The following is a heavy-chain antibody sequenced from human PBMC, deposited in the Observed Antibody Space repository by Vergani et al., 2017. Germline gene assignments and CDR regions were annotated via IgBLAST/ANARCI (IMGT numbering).Heavy chain of an antibody. Sequence: QVQLVESGGGVVQPGGSLRLSCAASGCTFTNYGMHWVRQAPGRGLEWVSMTGYEGNNNYYADSVKGRFTISKDISKNTLYLQMNSLRGDDTAVYYCARETRDTPSSLDYWGQGTLVTVSS. CDR3: ARETRDTPSSLDY. CDR1: GCTFTNYG. CDR2: TGYEGNNN. V-gene: IGHV3-33*01. J-gene: IGHJ4*02. D-gene: IGHD5-18*01.